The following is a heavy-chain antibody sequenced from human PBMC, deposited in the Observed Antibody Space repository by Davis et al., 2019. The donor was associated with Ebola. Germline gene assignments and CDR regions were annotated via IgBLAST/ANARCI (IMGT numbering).Heavy chain of an antibody. Sequence: SQTLSLTCGVFGGSFSGYYWTWIRQSPGKGLEWLGEINEGGYTNYNPSLKSRVTISIDTSKNQFSLKLTSVTAADTAVYYCAREDPGYWGQGTLVTVSS. CDR3: AREDPGY. D-gene: IGHD2-15*01. CDR2: INEGGYT. V-gene: IGHV4-34*01. CDR1: GGSFSGYY. J-gene: IGHJ4*02.